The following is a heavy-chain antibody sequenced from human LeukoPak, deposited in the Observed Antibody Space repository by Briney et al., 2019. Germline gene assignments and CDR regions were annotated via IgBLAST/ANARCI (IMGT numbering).Heavy chain of an antibody. V-gene: IGHV1-69*01. CDR1: GGTFSSYA. CDR3: AGENGDYAYFDY. Sequence: GASVKVSCKASGGTFSSYAISWVRQAPGQGLEWMGGIIPIFGTANYAQKFQGRVTITADESTSTAYMELSSLRSEDTAVYYCAGENGDYAYFDYWGQGTLVTVSS. CDR2: IIPIFGTA. D-gene: IGHD4-17*01. J-gene: IGHJ4*02.